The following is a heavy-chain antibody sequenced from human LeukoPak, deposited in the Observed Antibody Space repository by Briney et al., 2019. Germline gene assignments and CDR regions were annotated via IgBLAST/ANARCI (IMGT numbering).Heavy chain of an antibody. J-gene: IGHJ4*02. Sequence: GGSLRLSCAASGFTFTTYVMHWVRQAPGKGLEWVAIISYDGSNKYYADSVKGRFTISRDISENTLDLQMNSLRVEDTAVYYCAREWGNMGPDYWGQGTLVTVSS. CDR2: ISYDGSNK. CDR3: AREWGNMGPDY. D-gene: IGHD2/OR15-2a*01. CDR1: GFTFTTYV. V-gene: IGHV3-30-3*01.